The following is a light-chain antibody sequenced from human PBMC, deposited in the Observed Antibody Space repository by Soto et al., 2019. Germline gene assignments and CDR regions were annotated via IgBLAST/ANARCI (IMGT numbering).Light chain of an antibody. Sequence: QSVLTQPPSVSAAPGEKVTISCSGRGSNIENNYVSWYQQLPGTAPKLLIYDNNKRPSGIPDRFSGSKSGTSATLGITGLQTGDEADYHCGTWDNILSAVVFGGGTKLTVL. V-gene: IGLV1-51*01. CDR1: GSNIENNY. CDR3: GTWDNILSAVV. J-gene: IGLJ2*01. CDR2: DNN.